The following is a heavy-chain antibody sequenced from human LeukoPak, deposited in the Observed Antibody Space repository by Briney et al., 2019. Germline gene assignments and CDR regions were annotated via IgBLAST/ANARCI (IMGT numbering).Heavy chain of an antibody. V-gene: IGHV1-2*02. J-gene: IGHJ4*02. CDR1: GYTFTGYY. CDR2: INPNSGGT. Sequence: ASVKVSCTASGYTFTGYYMHWVRQAPGQGLEWMGWINPNSGGTNYAQTFQGRVTMTRDTSISTAYMELSRLRSDDTAVYYCANVRFGDMTFDYWGQGTLDTVSS. CDR3: ANVRFGDMTFDY. D-gene: IGHD3-10*01.